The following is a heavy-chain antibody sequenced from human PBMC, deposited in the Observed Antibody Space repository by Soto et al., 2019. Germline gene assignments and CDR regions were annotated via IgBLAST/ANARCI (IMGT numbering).Heavy chain of an antibody. J-gene: IGHJ4*02. CDR2: IYWNDDK. CDR3: AHTWGLPFDY. CDR1: GFSLRTTGVG. V-gene: IGHV2-5*01. Sequence: QITLKESGPTLVEPTQTLTLTCTYSGFSLRTTGVGVGWIRQPPGKALEWLGIIYWNDDKRYSPSLKNRFTLTSDHSKSPVVLTMTNMDPVDPATYYCAHTWGLPFDYWGQGTLVIVSS. D-gene: IGHD3-16*01.